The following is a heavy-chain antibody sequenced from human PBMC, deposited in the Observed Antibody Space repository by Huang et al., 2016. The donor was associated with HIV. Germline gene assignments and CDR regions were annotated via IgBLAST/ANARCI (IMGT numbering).Heavy chain of an antibody. D-gene: IGHD6-13*01. CDR1: GDFISSTNYY. CDR2: VYQSGST. V-gene: IGHV4-39*01. J-gene: IGHJ4*02. CDR3: ASQHIGAAATWF. Sequence: QLQLQESGPGQVKPSETLSLTCTVSGDFISSTNYYWGWIRQSPGTGLEWVGSVYQSGSTNYNPSLKSRVTFSVDTSRIQFSLRLNSVTAADTAVYYCASQHIGAAATWFWGRGTQVAVSS.